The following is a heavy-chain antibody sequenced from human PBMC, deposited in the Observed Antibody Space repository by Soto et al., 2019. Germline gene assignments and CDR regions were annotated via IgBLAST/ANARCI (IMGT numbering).Heavy chain of an antibody. Sequence: GGSLRLSCAASGFTFTSYAMSWVRQAPGKGLEWVSAVSGNGGSTYYADSVKGRFTISRDNSKNTVYLQMDSLRAEDTAIYYCAKSKNWNYGSAYWGQGTVVTVSS. J-gene: IGHJ4*02. CDR3: AKSKNWNYGSAY. D-gene: IGHD1-7*01. CDR1: GFTFTSYA. V-gene: IGHV3-23*01. CDR2: VSGNGGST.